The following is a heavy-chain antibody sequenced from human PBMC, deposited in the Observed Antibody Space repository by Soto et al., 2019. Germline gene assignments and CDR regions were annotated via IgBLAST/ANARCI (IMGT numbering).Heavy chain of an antibody. CDR3: ARVSKIVATKDGKSDYLYEMDV. V-gene: IGHV4-61*01. CDR2: VYSTGTT. CDR1: GGSVMIRYFY. D-gene: IGHD3-16*02. Sequence: SATXSLTCSCSGGSVMIRYFYLTWIRQPPGNPLEWIGYVYSTGTTNYSPSLKSRVDMSVETSENQLSLKVRSVTAEDAAVYLCARVSKIVATKDGKSDYLYEMDVWGHGTTVTVSS. J-gene: IGHJ6*02.